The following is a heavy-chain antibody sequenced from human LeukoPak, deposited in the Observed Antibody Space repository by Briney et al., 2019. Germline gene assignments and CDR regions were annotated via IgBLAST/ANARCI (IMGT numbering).Heavy chain of an antibody. CDR3: AKDFVGPDDY. CDR1: GFTFSSYW. Sequence: GGSLRLSCAASGFTFSSYWMHWVRQAPGKGLVWVSRIDSNGRTINYADSVKGRFTISRDNANSMLYLQMNSQRAEDSAVYYCAKDFVGPDDYWGQGTLVTVSS. D-gene: IGHD1-26*01. J-gene: IGHJ4*02. CDR2: IDSNGRTI. V-gene: IGHV3-74*01.